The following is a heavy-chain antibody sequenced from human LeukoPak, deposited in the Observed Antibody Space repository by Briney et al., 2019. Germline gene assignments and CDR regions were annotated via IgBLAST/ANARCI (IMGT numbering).Heavy chain of an antibody. CDR2: IIPIFGTA. CDR3: ARVSNPSDYGDPWYYFDY. Sequence: GSSVKVSCKASGGTFSSYAISWVRQAPGQGLEWMGGIIPIFGTANYAQKFQGRVTITADESTSTAYMELSSLRSEDTAVYYCARVSNPSDYGDPWYYFDYWGQGTLVTVSS. D-gene: IGHD4-17*01. CDR1: GGTFSSYA. J-gene: IGHJ4*02. V-gene: IGHV1-69*01.